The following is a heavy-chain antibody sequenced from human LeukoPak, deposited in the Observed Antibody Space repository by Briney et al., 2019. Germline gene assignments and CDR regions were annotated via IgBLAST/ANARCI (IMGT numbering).Heavy chain of an antibody. D-gene: IGHD7-27*01. CDR1: GFTFRSSP. CDR2: ISYDGSNQ. J-gene: IGHJ4*02. CDR3: AAVNWGDFDY. V-gene: IGHV3-30*04. Sequence: GGSLRLSCAASGFTFRSSPMHWVRQAPGKGLEWVAVISYDGSNQYYADSVKGRFTISRDNSKNTLHLHMNSLRAEDTAVYFCAAVNWGDFDYWGQGTLVTVSS.